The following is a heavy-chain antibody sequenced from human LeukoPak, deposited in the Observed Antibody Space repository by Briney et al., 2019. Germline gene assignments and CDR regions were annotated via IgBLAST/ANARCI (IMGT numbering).Heavy chain of an antibody. V-gene: IGHV3-30*04. CDR1: GFTFSSYA. CDR2: ISYDGSNK. Sequence: GGSLRLFCAASGFTFSSYAMHWVRQAPGKGLEWVAVISYDGSNKYYADSVKGRFTISRDNSKNTLYLQMNSLRAEDTAVYYCAREGGRNYGYFDYWGQGTLVTVSS. CDR3: AREGGRNYGYFDY. J-gene: IGHJ4*02. D-gene: IGHD1-7*01.